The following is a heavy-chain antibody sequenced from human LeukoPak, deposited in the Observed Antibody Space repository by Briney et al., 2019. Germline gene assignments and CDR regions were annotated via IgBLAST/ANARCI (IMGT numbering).Heavy chain of an antibody. J-gene: IGHJ4*02. CDR1: GFTFTYYS. Sequence: GRSLRLSCAASGFTFTYYSMHWVRQAPGKGLEWVAAISYDGSNKYYADSVRGRFTLSGDNSQSTLYLQTNSLRPEDTAVYYCARDPHSSGWRNYFDYWGQGTLVTVSS. CDR2: ISYDGSNK. V-gene: IGHV3-30*04. D-gene: IGHD6-19*01. CDR3: ARDPHSSGWRNYFDY.